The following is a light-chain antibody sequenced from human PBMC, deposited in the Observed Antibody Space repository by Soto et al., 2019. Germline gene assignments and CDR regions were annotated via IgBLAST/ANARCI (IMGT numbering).Light chain of an antibody. Sequence: QSALTQPPSASGSPGQSGTISCTGTKNDIGVYDFVSWYQHHPGKAPRLIIYEVVQRPSGVPDRFSGSKSGNTASLTVSGLQDADEADYFCKSYAGSNTYVFGSGTKLTVL. CDR3: KSYAGSNTYV. CDR1: KNDIGVYDF. V-gene: IGLV2-8*01. J-gene: IGLJ1*01. CDR2: EVV.